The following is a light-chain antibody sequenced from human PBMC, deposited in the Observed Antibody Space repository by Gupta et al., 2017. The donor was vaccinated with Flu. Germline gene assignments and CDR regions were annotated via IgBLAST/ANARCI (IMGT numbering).Light chain of an antibody. CDR2: KDT. CDR1: LLAKRY. CDR3: SSPTDNNDVV. V-gene: IGLV3-27*01. J-gene: IGLJ3*02. Sequence: GTTACIPCRGVLLAKRYGRWLQQEPGPAPMLLIYKDTERPSGIPERFSGSTSGTTATLTISGAQVEDEAYYYCSSPTDNNDVVFGGGTKLTVL.